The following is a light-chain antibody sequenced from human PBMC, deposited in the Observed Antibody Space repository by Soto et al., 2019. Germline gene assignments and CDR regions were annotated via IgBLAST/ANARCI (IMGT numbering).Light chain of an antibody. CDR2: AAS. Sequence: IPVTQSPSSLSASVGDRVTITCRASQGIRDYLGWYQQKPGKAPKLLIYAASRLQSGVPSRFSGSGFGTDFTLTISGLQLEDFATYYCHQVNSYPHTLGQGTKLEIK. CDR3: HQVNSYPHT. CDR1: QGIRDY. V-gene: IGKV1-9*01. J-gene: IGKJ2*01.